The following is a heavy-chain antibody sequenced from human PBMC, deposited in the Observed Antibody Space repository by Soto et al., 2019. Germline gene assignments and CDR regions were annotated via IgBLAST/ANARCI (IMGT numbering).Heavy chain of an antibody. CDR2: IYYSGST. CDR3: ASPGPRGGMVV. CDR1: GGSISSSSFY. Sequence: SETLSLTCSVSGGSISSSSFYWSWIRQHPGKGLEWIGYIYYSGSTYYNPSLKSRVTMSVDTSKNQFSLRLSSVTAADTAVYYCASPGPRGGMVVWGQGTTVTVS. V-gene: IGHV4-31*03. J-gene: IGHJ6*02.